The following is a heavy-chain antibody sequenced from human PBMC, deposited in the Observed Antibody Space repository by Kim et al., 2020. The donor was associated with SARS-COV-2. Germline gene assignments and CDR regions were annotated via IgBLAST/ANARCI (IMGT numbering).Heavy chain of an antibody. Sequence: SETLSLTCTVSGGTISSYYWSWIRQPPGKGLEWIAYFYDSGNTRYNPSLKSRVTISVDTSKNQFSLRLTSVTAADTAVYYCARRLYGSGWDWGLGSLVT. V-gene: IGHV4-59*01. CDR2: FYDSGNT. CDR1: GGTISSYY. CDR3: ARRLYGSGWD. D-gene: IGHD6-19*01. J-gene: IGHJ4*01.